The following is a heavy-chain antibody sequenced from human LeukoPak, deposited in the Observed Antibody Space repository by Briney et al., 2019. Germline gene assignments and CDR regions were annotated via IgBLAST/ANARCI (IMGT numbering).Heavy chain of an antibody. V-gene: IGHV1-2*02. Sequence: GASVKVSCKASGYTFTGYYMHWVRQAPGQGLEWMGWINPNSGGTNYAQKFQGRVTMTRDTSISTAYMELSRLRSDDTAVYYCARGGAGVYDSSGYYWGDFDYWGQGTLVTVSS. CDR1: GYTFTGYY. CDR2: INPNSGGT. CDR3: ARGGAGVYDSSGYYWGDFDY. D-gene: IGHD3-22*01. J-gene: IGHJ4*02.